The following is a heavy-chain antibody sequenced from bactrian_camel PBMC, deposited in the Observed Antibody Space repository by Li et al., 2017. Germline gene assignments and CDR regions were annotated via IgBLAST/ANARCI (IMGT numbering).Heavy chain of an antibody. V-gene: IGHV3S36*01. CDR3: VADSEVAGKFGF. J-gene: IGHJ6*01. CDR1: GFPFDEHP. Sequence: QLVESGGGLVQPGGSLRLSCAASGFPFDEHPMNWVRQAPGKGLEWVADINTGGSKVVYADSVKGRFTISRDNAKNTMFLQMNSLKPEDAAMYYCVADSEVAGKFGFWGQGTQVT. D-gene: IGHD7*01. CDR2: INTGGSKV.